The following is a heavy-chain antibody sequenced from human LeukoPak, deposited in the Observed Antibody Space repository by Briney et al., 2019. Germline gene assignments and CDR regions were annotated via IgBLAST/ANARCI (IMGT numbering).Heavy chain of an antibody. Sequence: GGSLRLSWAASGFTFSSDAMRWVRQAPGKGREWVSAISGSRASTYYPPSVKGRFTISRDNSKNTLYLQMNSLRAEDTAVYYCARGRFLEWFDAFDIWGQGTMVTVSS. CDR1: GFTFSSDA. D-gene: IGHD3-3*01. V-gene: IGHV3-23*01. CDR3: ARGRFLEWFDAFDI. CDR2: ISGSRAST. J-gene: IGHJ3*02.